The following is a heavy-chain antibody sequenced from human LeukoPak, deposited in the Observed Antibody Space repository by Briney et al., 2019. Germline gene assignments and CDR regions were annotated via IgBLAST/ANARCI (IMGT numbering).Heavy chain of an antibody. CDR3: ARNVVVVPTAISSWFDP. J-gene: IGHJ5*02. D-gene: IGHD2-2*01. V-gene: IGHV1-69*13. CDR1: GGTFSSYA. Sequence: GASVKVSCKASGGTFSSYAISWVRQAPGQGLEWMGGIIPIFGTANYAQKFQGRVTITADESTSTAYMELSSLRSEDTAVYYCARNVVVVPTAISSWFDPWGQGTLVTVSS. CDR2: IIPIFGTA.